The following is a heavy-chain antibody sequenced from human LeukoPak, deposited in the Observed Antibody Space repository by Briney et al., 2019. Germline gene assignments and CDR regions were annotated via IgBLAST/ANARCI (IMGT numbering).Heavy chain of an antibody. CDR1: GFTFSSYA. CDR3: AREMYYYDSSGYYGGHYYYYMDV. J-gene: IGHJ6*03. Sequence: GGSLRLSCAASGFTFSSYAMHWVRQAPGKGLEWVSSISSSSSYIYYADSVKGRLTISRDNAKNSLYLQMNSLRAEDTAVYYCAREMYYYDSSGYYGGHYYYYMDVWGKGTTVTVSS. D-gene: IGHD3-22*01. CDR2: ISSSSSYI. V-gene: IGHV3-21*01.